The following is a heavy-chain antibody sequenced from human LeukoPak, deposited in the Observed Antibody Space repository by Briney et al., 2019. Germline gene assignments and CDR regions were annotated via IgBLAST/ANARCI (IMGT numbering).Heavy chain of an antibody. Sequence: SETLSLTCAVYGGSFSGYYWSWIRQPPGKGLEWIGEINHSGSTNYNPSLKSRATISVDTSKNQFSLKLSSVTAADTAVYYCARVVAVAGTRRWAFDIWGQGTMVTVSS. D-gene: IGHD6-19*01. CDR2: INHSGST. V-gene: IGHV4-34*01. J-gene: IGHJ3*02. CDR3: ARVVAVAGTRRWAFDI. CDR1: GGSFSGYY.